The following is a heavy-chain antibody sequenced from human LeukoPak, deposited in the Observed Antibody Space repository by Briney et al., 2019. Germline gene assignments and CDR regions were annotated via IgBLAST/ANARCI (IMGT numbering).Heavy chain of an antibody. CDR2: ITGSGGSI. CDR3: ASNFRVGSGKVHAFAI. V-gene: IGHV3-23*01. Sequence: PGGSLRLSCAASGFTFSSNVMSWVRRAPGKGLEWVSSITGSGGSIYYADSVKGRFTSSRDNSKNTLYLQMSSLRAEDTAVYYCASNFRVGSGKVHAFAIWGQGTMVTVSS. J-gene: IGHJ3*02. D-gene: IGHD1-26*01. CDR1: GFTFSSNV.